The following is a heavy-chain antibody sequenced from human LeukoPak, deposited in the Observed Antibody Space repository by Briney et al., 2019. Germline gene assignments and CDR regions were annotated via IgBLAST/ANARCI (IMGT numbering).Heavy chain of an antibody. J-gene: IGHJ6*04. CDR2: INHSGST. Sequence: SETLSLTCAVYGGSFSGYYWSWIRQPPGKGLEWIGEINHSGSTNYNPSLKSRVTISVDTSKNQFSLKLSSVTAAYTAVYYCARVQLWSPYYYYGMDVWGKGTTVTVSS. CDR1: GGSFSGYY. CDR3: ARVQLWSPYYYYGMDV. V-gene: IGHV4-34*01. D-gene: IGHD5-18*01.